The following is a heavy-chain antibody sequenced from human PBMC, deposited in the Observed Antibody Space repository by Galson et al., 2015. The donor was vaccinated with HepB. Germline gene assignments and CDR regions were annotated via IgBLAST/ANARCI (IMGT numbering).Heavy chain of an antibody. CDR1: GFTFSSYA. J-gene: IGHJ4*02. Sequence: SLRLSCAASGFTFSSYAMHWVRQAPGKGLEWVANINQDGSEKYYVDSVKGRFTIFTDSAKNSLYLQMNSLRGEDTAVYYCYAGHYFNSWGQGTLVTVSS. D-gene: IGHD1-14*01. CDR2: INQDGSEK. CDR3: YAGHYFNS. V-gene: IGHV3-7*01.